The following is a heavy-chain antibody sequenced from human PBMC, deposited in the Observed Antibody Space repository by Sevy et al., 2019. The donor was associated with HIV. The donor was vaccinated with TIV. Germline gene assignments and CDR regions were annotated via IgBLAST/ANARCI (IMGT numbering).Heavy chain of an antibody. CDR1: GFSFDSYG. CDR3: AKGGGGHYDPDEIGYYFYYYNMDV. J-gene: IGHJ6*03. CDR2: ISGSGTRT. V-gene: IGHV3-23*01. D-gene: IGHD3-22*01. Sequence: GGSLRLSCAVSGFSFDSYGMTWVRQAPGKGLEWVSGISGSGTRTYYADSVKGRFSISRDNSKNRLYLQMNSLGSEDKGIDLWAKGGGGHYDPDEIGYYFYYYNMDVWGKGTTVTVSS.